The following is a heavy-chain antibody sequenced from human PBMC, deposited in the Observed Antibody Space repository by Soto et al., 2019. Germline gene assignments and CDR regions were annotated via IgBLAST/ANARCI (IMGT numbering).Heavy chain of an antibody. V-gene: IGHV3-23*01. CDR1: GFTFSSYA. J-gene: IGHJ6*03. CDR3: AKYPPPDYGDYGGYYYYYMDV. D-gene: IGHD4-17*01. Sequence: GGSLRLSCAASGFTFSSYAMSWVRQAPGKGLEWVSAISGSGGSTYYADSVKGRFTISRDNSKNTLYLQMNSLGAEDTAVYYCAKYPPPDYGDYGGYYYYYMDVWGKGTTVTVSS. CDR2: ISGSGGST.